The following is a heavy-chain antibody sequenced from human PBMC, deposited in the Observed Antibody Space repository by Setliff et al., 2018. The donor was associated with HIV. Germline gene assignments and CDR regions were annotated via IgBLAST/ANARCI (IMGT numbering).Heavy chain of an antibody. CDR2: ISSSSSYI. CDR3: ARDRAESYYYYYYYMDV. V-gene: IGHV3-21*01. J-gene: IGHJ6*03. CDR1: GLTFSSYT. D-gene: IGHD3-10*01. Sequence: GGSLRLSCAASGLTFSSYTMNWVRQAPGEGLEWVSSISSSSSYIYYADSVKGRFTISRDNAKNSLYLQMNSLRAEDTAVYYCARDRAESYYYYYYYMDVWGKGTTVTVSS.